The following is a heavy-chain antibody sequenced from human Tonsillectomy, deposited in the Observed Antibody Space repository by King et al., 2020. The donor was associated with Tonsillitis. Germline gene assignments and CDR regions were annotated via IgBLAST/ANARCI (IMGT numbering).Heavy chain of an antibody. J-gene: IGHJ6*02. CDR1: GFTFSSYW. V-gene: IGHV3-7*01. CDR2: IKQDGSEK. CDR3: ARGGDYDILTGYYYYYYGMDV. D-gene: IGHD3-9*01. Sequence: VQLVESGGGLVQPGGSLRLSCAASGFTFSSYWMSWVRQAPGKGLEWVANIKQDGSEKYYVDSVKGRFTISRDNAKNSLYLQMNSLRAEDTAVYYCARGGDYDILTGYYYYYYGMDVWGQGTTVTVSS.